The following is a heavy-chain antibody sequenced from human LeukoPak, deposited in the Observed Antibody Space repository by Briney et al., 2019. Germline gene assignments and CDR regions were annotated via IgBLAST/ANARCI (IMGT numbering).Heavy chain of an antibody. V-gene: IGHV3-74*01. CDR2: INTDGSTT. J-gene: IGHJ4*02. Sequence: GGSLRLSCAASGFTFSSHWMHWVRQAPGKGLVWVSRINTDGSTTSYADSVKGRFTISRDNAKNTVYLQMNSLRADDTAVHYCARVLIAATGGDYWGQGTLVTVFS. CDR3: ARVLIAATGGDY. CDR1: GFTFSSHW. D-gene: IGHD6-13*01.